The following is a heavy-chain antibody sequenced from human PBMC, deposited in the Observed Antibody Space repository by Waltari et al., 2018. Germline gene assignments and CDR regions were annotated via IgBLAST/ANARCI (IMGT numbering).Heavy chain of an antibody. J-gene: IGHJ4*02. V-gene: IGHV3-7*01. CDR3: ARPNSSGWYYFDY. D-gene: IGHD6-19*01. CDR1: GFTFSSYW. CDR2: IKQDGSEK. Sequence: EVQLVESGGGLVQPGGSLRLSCAASGFTFSSYWMSWVRQAPGKGLEWVANIKQDGSEKYYVDSVKCRFTISRDNAKNSLYLQMNSLRAEDTAVYYCARPNSSGWYYFDYWGQGTLVTVSS.